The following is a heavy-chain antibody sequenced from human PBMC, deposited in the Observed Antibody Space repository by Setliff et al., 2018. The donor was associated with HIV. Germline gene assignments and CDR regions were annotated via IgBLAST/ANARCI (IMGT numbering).Heavy chain of an antibody. J-gene: IGHJ4*02. V-gene: IGHV4-59*11. CDR2: IYSTGST. CDR1: GPSINIHY. D-gene: IGHD4-17*01. CDR3: AKGAGFYGDYTFDH. Sequence: TLSLTCTVSGPSINIHYWSWIRQSPGKAFEWIGYIYSTGSTNYNPSLRSRVTISMVASRNQFSLKVTSVTAADTAVYYCAKGAGFYGDYTFDHWGQGRQVTVSS.